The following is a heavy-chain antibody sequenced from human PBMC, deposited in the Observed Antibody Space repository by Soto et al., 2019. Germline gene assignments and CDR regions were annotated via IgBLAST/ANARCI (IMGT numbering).Heavy chain of an antibody. J-gene: IGHJ4*02. Sequence: EVQLVESGGGLVQPGGSLRLSCAASGFTFSSYWMSWVRQAPGKGLEWVANIKQDGSEKYYVDSVKGRFTISRDNAKNSMYLQMNSLRAEDTAVYYCARDTHYDFWSGYYTHSDSFDYWGQGTMVTVSS. CDR2: IKQDGSEK. D-gene: IGHD3-3*01. CDR3: ARDTHYDFWSGYYTHSDSFDY. V-gene: IGHV3-7*05. CDR1: GFTFSSYW.